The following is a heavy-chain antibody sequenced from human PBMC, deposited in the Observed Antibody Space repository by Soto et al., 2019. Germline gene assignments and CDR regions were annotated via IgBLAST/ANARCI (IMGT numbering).Heavy chain of an antibody. Sequence: GASVKVSCKASGYTFTSYDINWVRHATGQGLEWMGWMNPNSGNTGYAQKFQGRVTMTRNTSISTAYMELSSLRSEDTAVYYCASSMLGYCSGGSCYPGGYWGQGTLVTVSS. V-gene: IGHV1-8*01. D-gene: IGHD2-15*01. J-gene: IGHJ4*02. CDR1: GYTFTSYD. CDR2: MNPNSGNT. CDR3: ASSMLGYCSGGSCYPGGY.